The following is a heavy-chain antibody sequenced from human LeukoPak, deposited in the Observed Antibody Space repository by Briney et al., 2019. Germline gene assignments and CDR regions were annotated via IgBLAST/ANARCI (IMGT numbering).Heavy chain of an antibody. D-gene: IGHD3-22*01. CDR3: AHLLGDCYDSCYSGYFDY. Sequence: SGPTLVKPTQTLTLTCTFSGFSLRSDGEGVGWIRQSPGKALDWLALLYWNNENRYSPSLECRLTITKDTSAKQVVLTMTNMDPVDTATYYCAHLLGDCYDSCYSGYFDYWGQGALVTVSS. CDR2: LYWNNEN. V-gene: IGHV2-5*01. J-gene: IGHJ4*02. CDR1: GFSLRSDGEG.